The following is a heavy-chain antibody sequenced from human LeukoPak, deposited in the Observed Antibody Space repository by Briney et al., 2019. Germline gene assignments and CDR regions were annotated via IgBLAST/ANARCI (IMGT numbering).Heavy chain of an antibody. Sequence: SETLSLTCAVYGGSFSGYYWSWIRQPPGKGLEWIGEINHSGSTNYNPSLKSRVTISVDTSKNQFSLKLGSVTAADTAVYYCARAHTIFGVVITDYYFDYWGQGTLVTVSS. J-gene: IGHJ4*02. D-gene: IGHD3-3*01. V-gene: IGHV4-34*01. CDR1: GGSFSGYY. CDR2: INHSGST. CDR3: ARAHTIFGVVITDYYFDY.